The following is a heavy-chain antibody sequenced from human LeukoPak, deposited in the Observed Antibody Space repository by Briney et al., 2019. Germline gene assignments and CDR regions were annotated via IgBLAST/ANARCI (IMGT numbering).Heavy chain of an antibody. Sequence: SETLSLTCTVSGGSISSSSYYWGWIRQPPGKGLEWIGSIYYSGSTYYNPSLKSRVTISVDTSKNQFSLKLSSVTAADTAVYYCAVRYSGSYLDAFDIWGQGTMVTVSS. J-gene: IGHJ3*02. CDR3: AVRYSGSYLDAFDI. CDR1: GGSISSSSYY. V-gene: IGHV4-39*01. D-gene: IGHD1-26*01. CDR2: IYYSGST.